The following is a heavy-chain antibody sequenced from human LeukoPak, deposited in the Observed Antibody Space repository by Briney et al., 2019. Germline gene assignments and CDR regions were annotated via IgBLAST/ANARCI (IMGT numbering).Heavy chain of an antibody. CDR1: GYGFTTYW. CDR2: IYPGDSDT. V-gene: IGHV5-51*01. CDR3: ARSENSGGDPEYYFDY. J-gene: IGHJ4*02. D-gene: IGHD1-26*01. Sequence: GESLKISCEVSGYGFTTYWIGWVRQMPGKGLEWMGIIYPGDSDTIYSPSFQGQVTISADKSINTAYLQWSSLKASDTAMYFCARSENSGGDPEYYFDYWGQGTLVTVSS.